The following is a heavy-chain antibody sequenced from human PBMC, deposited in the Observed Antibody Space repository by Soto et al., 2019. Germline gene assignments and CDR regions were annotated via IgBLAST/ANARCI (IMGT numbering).Heavy chain of an antibody. V-gene: IGHV3-23*01. CDR2: ISGSGGST. CDR1: GVTFSSYA. D-gene: IGHD1-26*01. Sequence: GSLILSCAASGVTFSSYAMSWVRQAPGKGLEWVSAISGSGGSTYYADSVKGRFTISIDNSKNTLYLQMNSLRAEDTAVYYCAKGPDLAWERKGLEVWSQGTLVLVSS. J-gene: IGHJ3*01. CDR3: AKGPDLAWERKGLEV.